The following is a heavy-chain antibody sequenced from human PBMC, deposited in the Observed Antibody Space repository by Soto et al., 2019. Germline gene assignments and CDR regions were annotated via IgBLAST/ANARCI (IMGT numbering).Heavy chain of an antibody. J-gene: IGHJ6*02. V-gene: IGHV3-30-3*01. Sequence: PGGSLRLSCAASGFTFSSYAIHWVRQAPGKGLEWVAVISYGGSNKYYADSVKGRFTISRDNSKNTLYLQMNSLRAEDTAVYYCARARAPYRADCYYYGMDVWGQGTTVTVSS. CDR1: GFTFSSYA. D-gene: IGHD1-26*01. CDR2: ISYGGSNK. CDR3: ARARAPYRADCYYYGMDV.